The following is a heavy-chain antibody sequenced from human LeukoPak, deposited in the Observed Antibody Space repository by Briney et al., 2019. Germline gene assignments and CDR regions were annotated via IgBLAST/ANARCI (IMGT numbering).Heavy chain of an antibody. CDR3: ARDPENYGPGSYAH. CDR1: GGSISSGSYY. Sequence: SETLSLTCTVAGGSISSGSYYWSWIRQPAGKGLEWIGRIYTRGRTNYNPSLKSRVTISVDTSKNQFSLKLSSVTAADTAVYYCARDPENYGPGSYAHWGQGTLVTVSS. V-gene: IGHV4-61*02. CDR2: IYTRGRT. J-gene: IGHJ4*02. D-gene: IGHD3-10*01.